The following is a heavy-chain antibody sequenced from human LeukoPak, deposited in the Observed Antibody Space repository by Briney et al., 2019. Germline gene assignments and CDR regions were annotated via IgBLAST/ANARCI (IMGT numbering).Heavy chain of an antibody. CDR2: IYHSGST. Sequence: SETLSLTCTVSGYSISSGYYWGWIRQPPGKGLEWIGSIYHSGSTYYNPSLKSRVTISVDTSKNQFSLKLSSVTAADTAVYYCARSTNNWFDPWGQGTLVTVSS. V-gene: IGHV4-38-2*02. CDR3: ARSTNNWFDP. J-gene: IGHJ5*02. CDR1: GYSISSGYY.